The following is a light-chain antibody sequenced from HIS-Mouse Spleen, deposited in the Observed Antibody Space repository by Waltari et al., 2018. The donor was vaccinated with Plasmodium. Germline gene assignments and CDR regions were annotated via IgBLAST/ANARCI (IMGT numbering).Light chain of an antibody. CDR1: ALPKNY. CDR3: YSTDSSGNHRV. V-gene: IGLV3-10*01. Sequence: SYELTQPPSVSVSPGQTARITCSGDALPKNYAYWYQQKSGQAPVLVIYEDRKRPSGSPGRFSGSSEGTMATLTISGAQVEDEADDYCYSTDSSGNHRVFGGGTKLTVL. CDR2: EDR. J-gene: IGLJ3*02.